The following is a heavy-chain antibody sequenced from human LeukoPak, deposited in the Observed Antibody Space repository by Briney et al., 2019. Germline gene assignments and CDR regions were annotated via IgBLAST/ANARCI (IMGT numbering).Heavy chain of an antibody. J-gene: IGHJ4*02. CDR1: GGSFSGYY. D-gene: IGHD1-14*01. Sequence: SETLSLTCAVYGGSFSGYYWSWIRQPPGKGLEWIGEINHSGSTNYNPSLKSRVTISVDTSKNQFSLKLSSVTAADTAVYYCARGLRDHVVLDYWGQGTLVTVSS. CDR2: INHSGST. V-gene: IGHV4-34*01. CDR3: ARGLRDHVVLDY.